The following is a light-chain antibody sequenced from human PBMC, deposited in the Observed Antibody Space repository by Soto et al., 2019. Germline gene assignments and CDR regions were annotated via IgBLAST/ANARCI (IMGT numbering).Light chain of an antibody. V-gene: IGKV3D-15*01. CDR1: QSIRTD. CDR2: DAS. J-gene: IGKJ1*01. Sequence: DIVMTQSPATLSVSPGERATLSCRASQSIRTDLAWYQQKSGQGPRLLIYDASTRATGIPARFSGSGSGTEFTLTISSLQSEDFAVYYCQQYNNLPPWTFGQGTKVEIK. CDR3: QQYNNLPPWT.